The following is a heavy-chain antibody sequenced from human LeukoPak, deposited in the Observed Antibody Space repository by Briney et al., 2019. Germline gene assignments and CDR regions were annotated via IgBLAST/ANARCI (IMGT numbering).Heavy chain of an antibody. V-gene: IGHV5-10-1*01. CDR2: IDPSDSYT. CDR1: GYSFTSYW. D-gene: IGHD3-9*01. CDR3: ARQTLSYDILTGYSRPTYFDY. J-gene: IGHJ4*02. Sequence: GESLKISCKGSGYSFTSYWISWVRQMAGKGLEWMGRIDPSDSYTNYSPSFQGHVTISADKSISTAYLQWSSLKASDTAMYYCARQTLSYDILTGYSRPTYFDYWGQGTLVTVSS.